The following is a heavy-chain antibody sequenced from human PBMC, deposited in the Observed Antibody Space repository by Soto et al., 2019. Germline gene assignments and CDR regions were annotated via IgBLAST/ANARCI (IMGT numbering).Heavy chain of an antibody. CDR2: INPSDGST. Sequence: ASVKVSCKASGYTLTTSYMHWVRQAPGQGLEWMGMINPSDGSTTYAQKFQGRVTMTRDTSTSTVYMELSSLRSEDTAVYYFARDPGDLAAGNYKWLDPWGQGTLVSVSS. V-gene: IGHV1-46*03. CDR3: ARDPGDLAAGNYKWLDP. J-gene: IGHJ5*02. D-gene: IGHD6-13*01. CDR1: GYTLTTSY.